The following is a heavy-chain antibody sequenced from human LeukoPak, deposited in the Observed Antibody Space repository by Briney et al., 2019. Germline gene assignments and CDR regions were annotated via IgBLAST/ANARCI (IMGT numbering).Heavy chain of an antibody. CDR1: GFTVSSNY. CDR2: IYSGGST. J-gene: IGHJ6*02. V-gene: IGHV3-53*04. D-gene: IGHD3-10*01. CDR3: ARGGSHYGSGSYYKREYYYYYYGMDV. Sequence: PGGSLRLSCAASGFTVSSNYMSWVRQAPGKGLEWVSVIYSGGSTYYADSVKGRFTISRHNSKNTLYLQMNSLRAEDTAVYYCARGGSHYGSGSYYKREYYYYYYGMDVWGQGTTVTVSS.